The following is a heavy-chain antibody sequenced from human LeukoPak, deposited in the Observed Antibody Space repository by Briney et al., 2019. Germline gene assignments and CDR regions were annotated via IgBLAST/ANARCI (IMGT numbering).Heavy chain of an antibody. CDR2: MNPNSGNT. D-gene: IGHD4-17*01. J-gene: IGHJ6*02. V-gene: IGHV1-8*01. CDR1: GYTFTSYD. CDR3: AKGANTLTTPDYYFYGMDV. Sequence: ASVKVSCKASGYTFTSYDINWVRQAAGQGLEWMGWMNPNSGNTGYAQKFQGRVTMTRNTSISTAYMELSSLRSEDTAVYYCAKGANTLTTPDYYFYGMDVWGQGTTVTVPS.